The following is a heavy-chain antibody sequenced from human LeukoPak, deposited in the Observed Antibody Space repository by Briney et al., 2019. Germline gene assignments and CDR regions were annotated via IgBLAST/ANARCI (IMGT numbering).Heavy chain of an antibody. Sequence: GGSLRLSCAASGFTVSSNYMSWVRQAPGKELEWVSVIYSGGSTYYADSVKGRFTISRDNSKNTLYLQMNSLRAEDTAVYYCARDQIVGAKTFDYWGQGTLVTVSS. J-gene: IGHJ4*02. CDR2: IYSGGST. V-gene: IGHV3-66*02. D-gene: IGHD1-26*01. CDR1: GFTVSSNY. CDR3: ARDQIVGAKTFDY.